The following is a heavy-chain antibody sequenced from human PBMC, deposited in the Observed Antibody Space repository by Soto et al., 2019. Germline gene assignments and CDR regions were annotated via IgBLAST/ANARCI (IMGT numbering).Heavy chain of an antibody. CDR2: IYYSGST. CDR3: ARHAYYDILTGSYYYGMDV. CDR1: GGSISSSSYY. D-gene: IGHD3-9*01. V-gene: IGHV4-39*01. Sequence: SETLSLTCTVSGGSISSSSYYWGWIRQPPGKGLEWIGSIYYSGSTYYNPSLKSRVTISVDTSKNQFSLKLSSVTAADTAVYYCARHAYYDILTGSYYYGMDVWGQGTTVTVSS. J-gene: IGHJ6*02.